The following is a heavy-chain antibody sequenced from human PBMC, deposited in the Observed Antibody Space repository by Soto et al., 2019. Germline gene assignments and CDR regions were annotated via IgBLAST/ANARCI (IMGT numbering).Heavy chain of an antibody. D-gene: IGHD2-15*01. J-gene: IGHJ5*02. CDR1: GFTVSSNY. V-gene: IGHV3-53*01. CDR2: FFIDGST. CDR3: ARGVCSYGRCYHPLAS. Sequence: EVQLVESGGGLIQPGGSLRLSCAASGFTVSSNYMHWVRQAPGTGLEWVSVFFIDGSTYYADSVKGRFTISRDNSKNTMYLQMNSLRAEDTAVYYCARGVCSYGRCYHPLASWGQGTLVTVSS.